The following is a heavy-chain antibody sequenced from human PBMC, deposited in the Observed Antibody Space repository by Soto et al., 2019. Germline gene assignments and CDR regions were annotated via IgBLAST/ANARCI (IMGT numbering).Heavy chain of an antibody. CDR1: GFILSDCA. J-gene: IGHJ4*02. D-gene: IGHD3-22*01. CDR3: AKDHTRFIYYYDRGDRALDY. V-gene: IGHV3-48*01. CDR2: ISSSSSVI. Sequence: GGSLRLSCATSGFILSDCAMNWVRQAPGKGLEWVSYISSSSSVIDYADSVKGRFTVSRDNSKNTLYLQMNSLRAEDTAVYYCAKDHTRFIYYYDRGDRALDYWGQGTLVTVSS.